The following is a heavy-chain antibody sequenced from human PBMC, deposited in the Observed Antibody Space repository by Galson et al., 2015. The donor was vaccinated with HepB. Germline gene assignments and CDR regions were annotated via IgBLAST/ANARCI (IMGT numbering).Heavy chain of an antibody. CDR1: GDSISSGSYY. CDR3: ATTRRHGPLYRGYDLAFDY. V-gene: IGHV4-39*07. D-gene: IGHD5-12*01. CDR2: IYYTGST. J-gene: IGHJ4*02. Sequence: SEPLSLTCTVSGDSISSGSYYWGWIRQPPGKGLGWIGTIYYTGSTYYNPSLKSRVTVSVDTSKNQFSLKLSSVTAADTAVYYCATTRRHGPLYRGYDLAFDYWGQGTLVTVSS.